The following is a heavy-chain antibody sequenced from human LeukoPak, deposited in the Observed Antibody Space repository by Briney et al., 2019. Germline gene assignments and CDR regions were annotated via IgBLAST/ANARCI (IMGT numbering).Heavy chain of an antibody. Sequence: GGSLRLSCAASGFTFSSYSMNWVRQAPGKGLEWVSAISGSGGSTYYADSVKGRFTISRDNSKNTLYLQMNSLRAEDTAVYYCAKPPRGDISPFDYWGQGTLVTVSS. CDR3: AKPPRGDISPFDY. J-gene: IGHJ4*02. CDR1: GFTFSSYS. V-gene: IGHV3-23*01. D-gene: IGHD3-9*01. CDR2: ISGSGGST.